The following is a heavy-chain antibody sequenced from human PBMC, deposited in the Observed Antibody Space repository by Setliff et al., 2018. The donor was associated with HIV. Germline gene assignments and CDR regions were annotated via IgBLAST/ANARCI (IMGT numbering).Heavy chain of an antibody. D-gene: IGHD2-15*01. Sequence: SETLSLTCTVSGGSISSSSYYWGWVRQPPGKGLEWIGSIYYSGSTYYNPSLESRVAISVDTSKSQFSLRLSSVTAADTAVYYCARQVPNLGTYSSGGSDYWGRGTLVTVSS. J-gene: IGHJ4*02. CDR2: IYYSGST. CDR3: ARQVPNLGTYSSGGSDY. V-gene: IGHV4-39*01. CDR1: GGSISSSSYY.